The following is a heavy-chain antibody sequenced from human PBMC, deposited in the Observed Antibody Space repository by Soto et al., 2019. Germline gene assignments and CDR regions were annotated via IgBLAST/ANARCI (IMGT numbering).Heavy chain of an antibody. J-gene: IGHJ4*02. V-gene: IGHV3-23*01. CDR2: ISASGGGT. CDR1: GFTFSSYP. Sequence: GGSLRLPCAASGFTFSSYPMSWVRQAPGKGLEWVSAISASGGGTYYADSVKGRFTISRDNSKNTLYLQMNSLRAEDTAVYYCAKRLNGSFDYWGQGTLVLVSS. D-gene: IGHD1-1*01. CDR3: AKRLNGSFDY.